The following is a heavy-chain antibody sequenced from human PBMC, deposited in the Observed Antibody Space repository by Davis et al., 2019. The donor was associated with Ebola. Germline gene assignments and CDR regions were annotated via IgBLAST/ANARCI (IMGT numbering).Heavy chain of an antibody. Sequence: GESLKISCAASKFTFSSFWMYWVRQASGKGLEWISASETSDTNFNANYAESVKGRFTFVRDNSKNILYLEMNSLRGEDTAVYYCAKDEPPVALTYMDVWGKGTTVTVSS. J-gene: IGHJ6*03. CDR2: SETSDTNFNA. V-gene: IGHV3-NL1*01. D-gene: IGHD1-14*01. CDR1: KFTFSSFW. CDR3: AKDEPPVALTYMDV.